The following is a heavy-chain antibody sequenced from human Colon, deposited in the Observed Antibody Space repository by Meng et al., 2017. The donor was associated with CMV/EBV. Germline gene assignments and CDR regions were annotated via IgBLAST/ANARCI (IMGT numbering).Heavy chain of an antibody. V-gene: IGHV1-69*10. Sequence: QGQLDQSETEWKKPGSSVKVSCTASGGTVSGHVISWVRQAPGQGLEWMGGITPILQIANYAQKFQGRVTITADTSTRTTYMELSSLRSEDTAIYYCARGVGGNLPYFDYWGQGTLVTVSS. J-gene: IGHJ4*02. D-gene: IGHD4-23*01. CDR3: ARGVGGNLPYFDY. CDR2: ITPILQIA. CDR1: GGTVSGHV.